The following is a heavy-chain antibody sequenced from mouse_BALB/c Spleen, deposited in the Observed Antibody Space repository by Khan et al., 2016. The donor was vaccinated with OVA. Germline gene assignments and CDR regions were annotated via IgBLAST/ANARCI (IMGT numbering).Heavy chain of an antibody. CDR1: GFSLTNYG. Sequence: QVQLKESGPGLSAPSQSLSITCTISGFSLTNYGVHWVRQPPGKGLEWLVVIWSDGSTTYNSALKSRLTITKDNSPSQVFLQMYSLQTADTDIYFSARQPYYHYNNLDYWGQGTSVTVSS. CDR2: IWSDGST. V-gene: IGHV2-6-1*01. CDR3: ARQPYYHYNNLDY. D-gene: IGHD2-4*01. J-gene: IGHJ4*01.